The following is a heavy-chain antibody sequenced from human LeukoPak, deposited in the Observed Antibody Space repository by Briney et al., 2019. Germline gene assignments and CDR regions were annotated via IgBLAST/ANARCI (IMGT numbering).Heavy chain of an antibody. V-gene: IGHV4-39*07. J-gene: IGHJ4*02. CDR3: ARGAGYSYGTFDY. Sequence: SETLSLTCAVSGCSISSSSYYWGWIRQPPGKGLEWIGSIYYSGSTYYNPSLKSRVTISVDTSKNQFSLKLSSVTAADTAVYYCARGAGYSYGTFDYWGQGTLVTVSS. CDR2: IYYSGST. CDR1: GCSISSSSYY. D-gene: IGHD5-18*01.